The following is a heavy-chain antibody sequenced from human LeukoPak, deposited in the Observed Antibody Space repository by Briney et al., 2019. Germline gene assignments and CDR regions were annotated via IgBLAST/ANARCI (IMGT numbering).Heavy chain of an antibody. CDR2: IYHSGST. V-gene: IGHV4-38-2*02. D-gene: IGHD3-3*01. Sequence: SETLSLTCTVSGYSISSGYYWGWIRQPPGKGLEWIGSIYHSGSTYYNPSLKSRVTISVDTSKNQFSLKLSSVTAADTAVYYCASDLTLRFFDYWGQGTLVTVSS. CDR1: GYSISSGYY. J-gene: IGHJ4*02. CDR3: ASDLTLRFFDY.